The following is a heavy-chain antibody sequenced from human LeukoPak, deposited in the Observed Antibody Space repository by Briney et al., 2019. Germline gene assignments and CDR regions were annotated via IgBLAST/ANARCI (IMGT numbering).Heavy chain of an antibody. J-gene: IGHJ4*02. CDR2: INPNSGGT. Sequence: GASVKVSCKTSGYTFTGYYMHWVRQAPGQGLDWMGRINPNSGGTNYAQKFQGRVTMTRDTSITTAYMELSRLRSDDTAVYYCATDAWGYYDSSGYYRQADYWGQGTLVTVSS. D-gene: IGHD3-22*01. CDR1: GYTFTGYY. V-gene: IGHV1-2*06. CDR3: ATDAWGYYDSSGYYRQADY.